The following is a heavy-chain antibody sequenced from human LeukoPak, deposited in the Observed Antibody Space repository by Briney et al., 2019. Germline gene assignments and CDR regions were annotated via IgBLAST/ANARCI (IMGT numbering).Heavy chain of an antibody. D-gene: IGHD1-1*01. CDR2: IYYSGST. J-gene: IGHJ4*02. CDR1: GFTVSSNY. CDR3: ARAGHALDFDY. Sequence: GSLRLSCAASGFTVSSNYMSWVRQAPGKGLEWIGYIYYSGSTNYNPSLKSRVTISVDTSKNQFSLKLSSVTAADTAVYYCARAGHALDFDYWGQGTLGTVSS. V-gene: IGHV4-59*02.